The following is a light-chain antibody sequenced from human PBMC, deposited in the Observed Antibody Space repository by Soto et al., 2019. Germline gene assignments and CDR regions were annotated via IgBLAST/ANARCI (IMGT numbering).Light chain of an antibody. J-gene: IGLJ2*01. CDR3: SSFAGSPVV. V-gene: IGLV2-8*01. CDR2: EVS. Sequence: QSVLTQPPSASGSPGQSVTITCSGTSSDVGEENYVSWYQQHPGKVPKLILYEVSKRPSGVPDRFSGSRSGNTASLTVSGLQAEDEADYYCSSFAGSPVVFGGGTKCTVL. CDR1: SSDVGEENY.